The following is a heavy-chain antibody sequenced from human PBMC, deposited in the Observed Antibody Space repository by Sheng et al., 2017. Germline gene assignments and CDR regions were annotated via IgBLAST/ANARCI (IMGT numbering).Heavy chain of an antibody. V-gene: IGHV1-18*04. CDR3: ARKPHQGALDI. CDR2: ISANNGDT. Sequence: QVQLVHSRAEMKKPGASVKVPCKASGFTFTSYGFTWVRQAPGQGLEWMGWISANNGDTHYAQKVQDRVTLTTDTSTTTAYMELRSLSSDDTAVYYCARKPHQGALDIWGQGTVVTVSS. CDR1: GFTFTSYG. J-gene: IGHJ3*02.